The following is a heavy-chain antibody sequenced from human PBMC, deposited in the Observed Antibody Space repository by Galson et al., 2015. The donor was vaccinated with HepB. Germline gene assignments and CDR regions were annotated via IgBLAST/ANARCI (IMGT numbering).Heavy chain of an antibody. CDR1: GFTFSSYS. CDR3: ARVYVGTMIVVVTPGAFDI. CDR2: ISSSSSYI. J-gene: IGHJ3*02. D-gene: IGHD3-22*01. Sequence: SLRLSCAASGFTFSSYSMNWVRQAPGKGLEWVSSISSSSSYIYYADSVKGRFTISRDNAKNSLYLQMNSLRAEDTAVYYCARVYVGTMIVVVTPGAFDIWGQGTMVTVSS. V-gene: IGHV3-21*01.